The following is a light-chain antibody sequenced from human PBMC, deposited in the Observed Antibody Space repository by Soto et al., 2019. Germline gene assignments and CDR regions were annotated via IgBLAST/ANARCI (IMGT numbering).Light chain of an antibody. CDR2: DAS. CDR1: QSVSSY. J-gene: IGKJ1*01. Sequence: EILLTQSPATRSLSRGERATLSCRASQSVSSYLAWYQQKPGQAPRLLIYDASNRATGIPARFSGSGSGTDFTLTISRLDPEDFAVYYCQHYDRAPMWTFGQGTKVDIK. V-gene: IGKV3-11*01. CDR3: QHYDRAPMWT.